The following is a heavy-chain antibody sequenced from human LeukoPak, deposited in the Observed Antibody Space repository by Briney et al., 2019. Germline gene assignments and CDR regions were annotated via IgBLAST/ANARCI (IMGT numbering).Heavy chain of an antibody. Sequence: PGGSLRLSCAASGFTFSSYGMHWVRQAPGKGLEWVAFIRYDGSNKYYADSVKGRFTISRDNSKNTLYLQMNSLRAEDTAVYYCAKSFRLQLLWAFDYWGQGTLVTVSS. CDR1: GFTFSSYG. J-gene: IGHJ4*02. V-gene: IGHV3-30*02. CDR2: IRYDGSNK. D-gene: IGHD2-2*01. CDR3: AKSFRLQLLWAFDY.